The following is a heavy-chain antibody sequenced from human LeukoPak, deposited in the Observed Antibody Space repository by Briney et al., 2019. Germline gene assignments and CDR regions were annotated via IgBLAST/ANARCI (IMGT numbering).Heavy chain of an antibody. V-gene: IGHV4-34*01. CDR3: ARAGELLPDY. CDR2: INHSGST. Sequence: ASETPSLTCAVYGGSFSGYYWSWIRQPPGKGLEWIGEINHSGSTNYNPSLKSRVTISVDTSKNQFSLRLSSVTAADTAVYYCARAGELLPDYWGQGTLVTVSS. CDR1: GGSFSGYY. J-gene: IGHJ4*02. D-gene: IGHD1-26*01.